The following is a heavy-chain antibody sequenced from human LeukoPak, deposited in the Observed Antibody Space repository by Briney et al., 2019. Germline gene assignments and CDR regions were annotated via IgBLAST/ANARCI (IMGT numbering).Heavy chain of an antibody. V-gene: IGHV4-34*01. CDR2: INHIGST. CDR3: ARDSLAAGVDY. D-gene: IGHD6-13*01. J-gene: IGHJ4*02. Sequence: SETLSLTCAVYGGSFSGYYWTWIRQPPGKGLEWIGEINHIGSTNYNPSLKSRVTISLDMSKNQFSLKLRSVTAADTAVYYCARDSLAAGVDYWGQGTLVTVSS. CDR1: GGSFSGYY.